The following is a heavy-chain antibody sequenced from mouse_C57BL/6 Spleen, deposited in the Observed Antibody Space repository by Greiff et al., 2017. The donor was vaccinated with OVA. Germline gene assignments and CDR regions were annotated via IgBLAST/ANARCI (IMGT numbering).Heavy chain of an antibody. CDR3: AVIYYGNYGGYFDV. Sequence: VQLQQSGPELVKPGASVKISCKASGYSFTGYYMNWVKQSPEKSLEWIGEINPSTGGTTYNQKFKAKATLTVDKSSSTAYMQLKSLTSEDSAVYYCAVIYYGNYGGYFDVWGTGTTVTVSS. J-gene: IGHJ1*03. V-gene: IGHV1-42*01. D-gene: IGHD2-1*01. CDR2: INPSTGGT. CDR1: GYSFTGYY.